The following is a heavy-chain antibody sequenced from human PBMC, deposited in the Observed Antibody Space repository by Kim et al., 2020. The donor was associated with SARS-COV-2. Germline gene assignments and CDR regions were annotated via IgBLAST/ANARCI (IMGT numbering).Heavy chain of an antibody. Sequence: KYQQKSTGRVTITRDTSATPAYMELSSLRSEDTAVYYCARGESYGDYVIDYWGQGTLVTVSS. J-gene: IGHJ4*02. CDR3: ARGESYGDYVIDY. D-gene: IGHD4-17*01. V-gene: IGHV1-3*01.